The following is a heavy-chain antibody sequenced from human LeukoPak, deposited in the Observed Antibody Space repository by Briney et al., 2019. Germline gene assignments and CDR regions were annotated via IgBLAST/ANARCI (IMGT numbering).Heavy chain of an antibody. J-gene: IGHJ6*03. CDR1: GFTFSSYS. CDR2: ISSSSSTI. Sequence: GGSLRLSCAASGFTFSSYSMNWVRQAPGKGLEWVSYISSSSSTIYYADSVKGRFTISRDNAKNTLFLQMSSLRAEDTAVYYCAKGGARPTGYYYMDVWGKGTTVTVSS. CDR3: AKGGARPTGYYYMDV. V-gene: IGHV3-48*01.